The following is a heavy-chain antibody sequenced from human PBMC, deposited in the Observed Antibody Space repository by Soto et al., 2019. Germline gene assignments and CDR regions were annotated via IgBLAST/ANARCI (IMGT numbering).Heavy chain of an antibody. Sequence: GGSLRLSCAASGFTFSSYAMSWVRQAPGKGLEWVSAISGSGGSTYYADSVKGRFTISRDNSKNTLYLQMNSLRAEDTAVYYCAKGGVYSNSPWYYYYMDVWGKGTTITVSS. D-gene: IGHD4-4*01. CDR1: GFTFSSYA. V-gene: IGHV3-23*01. CDR3: AKGGVYSNSPWYYYYMDV. J-gene: IGHJ6*03. CDR2: ISGSGGST.